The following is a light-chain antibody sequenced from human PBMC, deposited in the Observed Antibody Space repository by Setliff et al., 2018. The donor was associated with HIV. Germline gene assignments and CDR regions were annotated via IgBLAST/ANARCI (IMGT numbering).Light chain of an antibody. V-gene: IGLV2-14*03. CDR2: DVN. Sequence: QSVLTQPASVSGSPGQSITISCTGTTNDVGGYNYVSWYQQRPGKAPKHMIYDVNNRPSGISDRFSGSKAGNTASLTISGLQTEDEADYYCASYTSRSTYVFGTGTKVTVL. CDR3: ASYTSRSTYV. J-gene: IGLJ1*01. CDR1: TNDVGGYNY.